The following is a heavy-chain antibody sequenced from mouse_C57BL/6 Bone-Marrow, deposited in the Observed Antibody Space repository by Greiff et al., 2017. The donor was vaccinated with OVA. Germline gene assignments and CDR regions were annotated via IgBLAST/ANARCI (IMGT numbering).Heavy chain of an antibody. Sequence: EVMLVESGGGLVKPGGSLKLSCAASGFTFSDYGMHWVRQAPEKGLEWVAYISSGSSTIYYADTVKGRFTISRDNAKNTLFLQMTSLRAEDTAMYYCARSSYDYYDNWGQGTTLTVSA. V-gene: IGHV5-17*01. CDR1: GFTFSDYG. D-gene: IGHD2-12*01. J-gene: IGHJ2*01. CDR3: ARSSYDYYDN. CDR2: ISSGSSTI.